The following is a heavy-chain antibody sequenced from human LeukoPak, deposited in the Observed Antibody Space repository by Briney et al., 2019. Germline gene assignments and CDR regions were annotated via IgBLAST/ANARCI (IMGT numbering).Heavy chain of an antibody. CDR2: IYPGDSDT. D-gene: IGHD5-24*01. V-gene: IGHV5-51*01. Sequence: GESLKISCKGSGSRFTTYWIGWVRQMPGKGLEWMGIIYPGDSDTRYSPSFQGQVTISADKSISTAYLQWSSLKASDTAMYYCATPQMATRGPRYLDCWGQGTLVTVSS. J-gene: IGHJ4*02. CDR3: ATPQMATRGPRYLDC. CDR1: GSRFTTYW.